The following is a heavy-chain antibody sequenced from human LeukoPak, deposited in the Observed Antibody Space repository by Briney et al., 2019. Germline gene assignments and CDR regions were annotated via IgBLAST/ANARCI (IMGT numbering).Heavy chain of an antibody. CDR1: GGSISSYY. D-gene: IGHD5-18*01. J-gene: IGHJ4*02. Sequence: SETLSLTCTVSGGSISSYYWSWIRQPPGKGLEWIGYIYYSGSTNYNPSLKSRVTISVDTSKNQFSLKLSSVTAADTAVYYCARRGYSYGSHYYFDCWGQGTLVTVSS. CDR3: ARRGYSYGSHYYFDC. CDR2: IYYSGST. V-gene: IGHV4-59*08.